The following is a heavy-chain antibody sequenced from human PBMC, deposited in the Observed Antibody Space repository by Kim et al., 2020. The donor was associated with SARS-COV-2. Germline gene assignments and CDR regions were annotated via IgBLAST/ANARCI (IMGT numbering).Heavy chain of an antibody. J-gene: IGHJ3*02. CDR2: ISYDGSNK. Sequence: GGSLRLSCAASGFTFSSYAMHWVRQAPGKGLEWVAVISYDGSNKYYADSVKGRFTISRDNSKNTLYLQMNSLRAEDTAVYYCARGGAVAGDDAFDIWGQGTMVTVSS. CDR1: GFTFSSYA. CDR3: ARGGAVAGDDAFDI. D-gene: IGHD6-19*01. V-gene: IGHV3-30-3*01.